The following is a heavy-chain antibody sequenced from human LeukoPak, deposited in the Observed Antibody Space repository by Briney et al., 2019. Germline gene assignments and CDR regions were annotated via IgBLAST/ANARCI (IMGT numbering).Heavy chain of an antibody. D-gene: IGHD1-26*01. CDR2: ISYDGSNK. J-gene: IGHJ4*02. V-gene: IGHV3-30*03. Sequence: GGSLRLSCAASGFTFSSYGMHWVRQAPGKGLEWVAVISYDGSNKYYADSVKGRFTISRDNSKNTLYLQMNSLRAEDTAVYYCASLGATTAYFDYWGQGTLVTVSS. CDR1: GFTFSSYG. CDR3: ASLGATTAYFDY.